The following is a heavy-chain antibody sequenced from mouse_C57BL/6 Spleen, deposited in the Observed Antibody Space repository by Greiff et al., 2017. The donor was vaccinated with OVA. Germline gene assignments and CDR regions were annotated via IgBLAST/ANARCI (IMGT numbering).Heavy chain of an antibody. CDR1: GYSITSGYY. D-gene: IGHD1-2*01. J-gene: IGHJ4*01. CDR2: ISYDGSN. Sequence: EVKLMESGPGLVKPSQSLSLTCSVTGYSITSGYYWNWIRQFPGNKLEWMGYISYDGSNNYNPSLKNRISITRDTSKNQFFLKLNSVTTEDTATYYCAREADYYGHYAMDYWGQGTSVTVSS. CDR3: AREADYYGHYAMDY. V-gene: IGHV3-6*01.